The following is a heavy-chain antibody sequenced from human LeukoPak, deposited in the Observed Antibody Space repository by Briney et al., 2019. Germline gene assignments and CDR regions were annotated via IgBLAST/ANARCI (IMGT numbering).Heavy chain of an antibody. CDR2: IKTTGLTT. CDR3: ARDRFLRRPEPADY. CDR1: GFDFSDYY. V-gene: IGHV3-11*01. J-gene: IGHJ4*02. D-gene: IGHD1-14*01. Sequence: GGSLRLSCAASGFDFSDYYMSWIRQAPGTGLEWISNIKTTGLTTYYADSVKGRFTISRDNAKNSLYLQMNSLRAEDTASYYCARDRFLRRPEPADYWGQGTLVTVSS.